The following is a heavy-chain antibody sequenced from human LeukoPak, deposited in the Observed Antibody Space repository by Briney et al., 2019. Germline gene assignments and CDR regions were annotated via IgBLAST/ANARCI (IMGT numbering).Heavy chain of an antibody. CDR1: GYTFTGYY. CDR3: ARARKGIQLWSRLLDY. J-gene: IGHJ4*02. D-gene: IGHD5-18*01. Sequence: ASVKVSCKASGYTFTGYYMHWVRHAPGQGLEWMGWINPNSGGTNYAQKFQGRVTMTRDTSISTAYMELSRLRSDGTAVYYCARARKGIQLWSRLLDYWGQGTLVTVSS. V-gene: IGHV1-2*02. CDR2: INPNSGGT.